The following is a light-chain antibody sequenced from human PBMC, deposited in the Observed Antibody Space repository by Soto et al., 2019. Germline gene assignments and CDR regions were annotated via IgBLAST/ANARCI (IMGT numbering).Light chain of an antibody. CDR1: QSISNY. Sequence: DIHMTQSPSSLSASVGDRVTITCRASQSISNYLNWYQQKPGKAPNLLIYIASNLHSGVPSRFSGSGSGTDFTLTISSLQPEDFATYYCQQYNAYRTFGQGTKVE. CDR3: QQYNAYRT. CDR2: IAS. J-gene: IGKJ1*01. V-gene: IGKV1-39*01.